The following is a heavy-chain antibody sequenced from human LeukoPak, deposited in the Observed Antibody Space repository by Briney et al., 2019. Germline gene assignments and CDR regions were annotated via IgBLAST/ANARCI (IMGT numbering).Heavy chain of an antibody. CDR2: IWNDGSNK. V-gene: IGHV3-33*06. J-gene: IGHJ5*02. CDR3: AKPCSGGSCYSGFNWFDP. Sequence: GGSLRLSCAASGFTFSSYGMHWVRQAPGKGLEWVAVIWNDGSNKYYADSVKGRFTISRDNSKNTLYLQMNSLRAEDTAVYYCAKPCSGGSCYSGFNWFDPWGQGTLVTVSS. D-gene: IGHD2-15*01. CDR1: GFTFSSYG.